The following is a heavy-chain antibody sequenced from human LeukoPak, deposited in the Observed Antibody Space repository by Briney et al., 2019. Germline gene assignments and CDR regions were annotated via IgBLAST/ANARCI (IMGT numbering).Heavy chain of an antibody. CDR2: IIPKYGVA. Sequence: ASVKVSCKASGVTFSSYAISWVRQAPGQGLEWMGRIIPKYGVANYAQKFQGRLTITTDESTSTAYMELSSLRSEDTAVYYCAREDQMMVYDLPFDYWGQGSLVIVSS. V-gene: IGHV1-69*05. J-gene: IGHJ4*02. CDR3: AREDQMMVYDLPFDY. CDR1: GVTFSSYA. D-gene: IGHD3-3*01.